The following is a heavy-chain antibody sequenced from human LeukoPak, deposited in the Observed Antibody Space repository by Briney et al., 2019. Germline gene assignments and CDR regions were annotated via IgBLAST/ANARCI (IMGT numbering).Heavy chain of an antibody. CDR3: ARVGGYYDMDV. D-gene: IGHD3-16*01. V-gene: IGHV3-53*01. CDR1: GFSVTSKY. J-gene: IGHJ6*02. CDR2: VESGGDT. Sequence: GGSLRLSCAASGFSVTSKYINWVRQAPGKGLEWVLVVESGGDTSYANSVKGRLTVSRDIYQNTLYLQMNNLRAEDTAVYYCARVGGYYDMDVWGQGTTVTVSS.